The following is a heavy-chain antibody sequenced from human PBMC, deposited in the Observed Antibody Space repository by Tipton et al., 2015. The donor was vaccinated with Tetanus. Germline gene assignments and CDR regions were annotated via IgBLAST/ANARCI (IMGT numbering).Heavy chain of an antibody. J-gene: IGHJ6*02. CDR2: IYSGGDT. V-gene: IGHV3-53*01. CDR3: ARRSLTNYGLDV. Sequence: GSLRLSCAASGFSISTCYINWVRQAPGKGLEWVSVIYSGGDTFYADSVKGRFTISRDNSKNTVYLQMNSLRAEDTAVYFCARRSLTNYGLDVWGQGTPVTVSS. D-gene: IGHD1-1*01. CDR1: GFSISTCY.